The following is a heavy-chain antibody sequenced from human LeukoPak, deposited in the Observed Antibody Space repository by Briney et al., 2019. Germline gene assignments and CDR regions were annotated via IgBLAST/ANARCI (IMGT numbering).Heavy chain of an antibody. D-gene: IGHD3-22*01. CDR1: GFTFSSYA. CDR3: AKGPYYYDSSGPPVPYYFDY. V-gene: IGHV3-23*01. CDR2: ISGSGGST. Sequence: PGGSLRLSCAASGFTFSSYAMSWVRQAPGKGLEWVSAISGSGGSTYYADSVKGRFTISRDNSKNTLYLQMNSLRAEDTAVYYCAKGPYYYDSSGPPVPYYFDYWGQGTLVTVSS. J-gene: IGHJ4*02.